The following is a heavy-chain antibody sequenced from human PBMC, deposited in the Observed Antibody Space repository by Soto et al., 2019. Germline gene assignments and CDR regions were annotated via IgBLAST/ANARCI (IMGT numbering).Heavy chain of an antibody. CDR2: IYYSGST. D-gene: IGHD6-19*01. J-gene: IGHJ6*02. CDR3: ARERYSSGWYVYYYYGMDV. V-gene: IGHV4-31*03. Sequence: SETLSLTCPVYAGSLSSGGYYWSWLRQNPVKGLEWTGYIYYSGSTYYNPSLKSRVTISVDTSRNQFSLKLSSVTAADTAVYYCARERYSSGWYVYYYYGMDVWGQGTTVTVSS. CDR1: AGSLSSGGYY.